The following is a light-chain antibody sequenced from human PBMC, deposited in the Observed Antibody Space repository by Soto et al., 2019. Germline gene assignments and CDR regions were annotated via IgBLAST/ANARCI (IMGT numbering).Light chain of an antibody. J-gene: IGLJ2*01. V-gene: IGLV2-14*01. Sequence: QSALTQPASVSGSPGQSITISCTGTSSDIGGYNYISWYQQLPGKAPKFIIYDVRNRPSGVSNRFSGSRSGNTASLTISGLQAEDEADYYCSSYTSSSTVIFGEGTKLTVL. CDR1: SSDIGGYNY. CDR3: SSYTSSSTVI. CDR2: DVR.